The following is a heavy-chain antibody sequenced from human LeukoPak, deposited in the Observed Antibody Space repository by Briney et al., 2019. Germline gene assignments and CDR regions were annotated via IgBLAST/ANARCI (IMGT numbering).Heavy chain of an antibody. V-gene: IGHV1-2*02. CDR1: GYTFTSYG. J-gene: IGHJ4*02. CDR2: INPNSGGT. CDR3: ARVYYYDSSGLLDY. D-gene: IGHD3-22*01. Sequence: ASVKVSCKASGYTFTSYGISWVRQAPGRGLEWMGWINPNSGGTNYAQKFQGRVTMTRDTSISTAYMELSRLRSDDTAVYYCARVYYYDSSGLLDYWGQGTLVTASS.